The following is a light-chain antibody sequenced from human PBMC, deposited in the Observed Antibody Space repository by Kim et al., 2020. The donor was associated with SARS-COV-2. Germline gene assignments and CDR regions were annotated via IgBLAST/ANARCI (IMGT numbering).Light chain of an antibody. J-gene: IGLJ2*01. CDR2: GKN. Sequence: ALGQTGRITCQGDSLRSYYASWYQQKPGQAPVLVIYGKNNRPSGIPDRFSGSSPGNTASLTITGAQAEDEADYYCNSRDSSGNHVVFGGGTQLTVL. CDR3: NSRDSSGNHVV. CDR1: SLRSYY. V-gene: IGLV3-19*01.